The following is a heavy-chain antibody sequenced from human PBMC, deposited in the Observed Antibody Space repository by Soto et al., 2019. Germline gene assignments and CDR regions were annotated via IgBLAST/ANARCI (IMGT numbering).Heavy chain of an antibody. J-gene: IGHJ6*02. CDR2: IIPIFGTT. CDR3: ASGVLVPRIYYYYEMDV. V-gene: IGHV1-69*06. CDR1: GGTFSSYT. Sequence: QVQLVQSGAEVKKPGSSVKVSCKASGGTFSSYTIAWVRQAPGQGLEWMGGIIPIFGTTNYAQKFQGRVTITADKYTTTAYMELSSLRFVDTAIYWCASGVLVPRIYYYYEMDVWGQGTTVTVSS. D-gene: IGHD5-12*01.